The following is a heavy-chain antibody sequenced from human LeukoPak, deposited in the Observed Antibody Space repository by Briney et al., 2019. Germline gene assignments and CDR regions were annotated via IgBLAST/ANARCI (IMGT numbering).Heavy chain of an antibody. V-gene: IGHV3-30*02. CDR3: ARVRSRSSSSS. J-gene: IGHJ4*02. Sequence: GGSLRLSCAASGFTFSSYGMHWVRQAPGKGLEWVAFIRYDGSIEYYADSVKGRFTISRDNAKNSLYLQMNSLRAEDTAVYYCARVRSRSSSSSWGQGTLVTVSS. D-gene: IGHD6-6*01. CDR2: IRYDGSIE. CDR1: GFTFSSYG.